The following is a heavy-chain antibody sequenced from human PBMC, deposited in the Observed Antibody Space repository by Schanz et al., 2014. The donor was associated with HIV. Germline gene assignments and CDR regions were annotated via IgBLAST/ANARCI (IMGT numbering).Heavy chain of an antibody. V-gene: IGHV3-23*01. CDR3: AKMARSVAANTNFDY. CDR1: GFNFNNYA. J-gene: IGHJ4*02. D-gene: IGHD6-19*01. Sequence: LESGGGLVQPGGSLRLSCAASGFNFNNYAMTWVRQAPGKGLEWVSSISESGGRTFYAGSVKGRFAISRDKSKNTLYLQMNSLRVEDTAVYYCAKMARSVAANTNFDYWGQGTLVTVSS. CDR2: ISESGGRT.